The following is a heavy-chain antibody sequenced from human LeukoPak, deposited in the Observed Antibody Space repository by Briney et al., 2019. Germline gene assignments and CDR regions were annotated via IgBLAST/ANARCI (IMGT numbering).Heavy chain of an antibody. CDR1: GGSVSSYY. CDR3: ARDLEGGGYVGY. Sequence: SETLSLTCTVSGGSVSSYYWNWIRQPPGKGLEWIGYIYYTGSTNYNPSLKSRVTISVDTSKTQFSLNLSSVTAADTAVYYCARDLEGGGYVGYWGQGTLVTVSS. J-gene: IGHJ4*02. V-gene: IGHV4-59*02. CDR2: IYYTGST. D-gene: IGHD5-12*01.